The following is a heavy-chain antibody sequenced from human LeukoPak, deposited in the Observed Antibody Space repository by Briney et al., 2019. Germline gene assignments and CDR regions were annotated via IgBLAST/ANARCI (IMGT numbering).Heavy chain of an antibody. Sequence: GGSLRLSCEASGFTFSSYSMNWVRQAPGKGLEWVSSISSSSSYIYYADSVKGRFTISRDNAKNSLYLQMNSLRAEDTAVYYCARDGGDDWYFDLWGRGTLVTVSS. D-gene: IGHD3-16*01. CDR3: ARDGGDDWYFDL. J-gene: IGHJ2*01. CDR1: GFTFSSYS. CDR2: ISSSSSYI. V-gene: IGHV3-21*01.